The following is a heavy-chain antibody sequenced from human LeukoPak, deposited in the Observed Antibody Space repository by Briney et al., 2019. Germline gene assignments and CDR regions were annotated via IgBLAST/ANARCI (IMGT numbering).Heavy chain of an antibody. V-gene: IGHV4-59*01. CDR3: AGGTDRMGYFFDY. CDR1: GGSISNYY. Sequence: SETLSLTCTVSGGSISNYYWSWIRQPPGKGLEWIGYIYYTGNTNYNPSLKSRVTTSVDTSKNQFSLKLSSVTAADTAVYYCAGGTDRMGYFFDYWGQGTLVTVSS. D-gene: IGHD2-8*01. CDR2: IYYTGNT. J-gene: IGHJ4*02.